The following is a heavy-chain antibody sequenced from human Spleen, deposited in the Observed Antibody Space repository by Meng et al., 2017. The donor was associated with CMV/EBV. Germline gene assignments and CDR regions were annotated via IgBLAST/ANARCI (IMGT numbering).Heavy chain of an antibody. CDR1: GGSISRYF. Sequence: SETLSLTCTVSGGSISRYFWNWIRQSPGKGLEWIWYISYSGTTNYNPSLKSRVTITVDTSKNQFSLKLISVTAADTAVYYCARAGRLQSDNFDYWGQGTLVTVSS. J-gene: IGHJ4*02. D-gene: IGHD4-11*01. V-gene: IGHV4-59*01. CDR3: ARAGRLQSDNFDY. CDR2: ISYSGTT.